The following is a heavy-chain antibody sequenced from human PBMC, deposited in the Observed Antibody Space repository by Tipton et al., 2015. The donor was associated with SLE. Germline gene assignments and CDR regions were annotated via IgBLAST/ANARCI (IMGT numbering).Heavy chain of an antibody. CDR3: ASRERYATIDY. V-gene: IGHV4-59*12. CDR2: IYHTGST. J-gene: IGHJ4*02. CDR1: GGSISGYY. D-gene: IGHD3-16*01. Sequence: TLSLTCTVSGGSISGYYWSWIRQSSGKGLEWIGYIYHTGSTYYHPSPKSRVTISADTSKNQLSLRLSSVTAADSAVYYCASRERYATIDYWGQGTLVTVSS.